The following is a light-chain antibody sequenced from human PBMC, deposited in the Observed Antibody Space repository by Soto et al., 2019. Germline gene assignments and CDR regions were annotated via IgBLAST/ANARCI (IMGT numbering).Light chain of an antibody. J-gene: IGKJ1*01. CDR1: QSVSTNY. Sequence: ENVMTQSPGTLSLSPGERATLSCRASQSVSTNYVAWYQQKPGQAPRLLIYGASSRASGIPDRFRGSGSGTDFTLTISRLEPEDFAVYYCQKYANSHGTFGQWNKVDI. CDR3: QKYANSHGT. V-gene: IGKV3-20*01. CDR2: GAS.